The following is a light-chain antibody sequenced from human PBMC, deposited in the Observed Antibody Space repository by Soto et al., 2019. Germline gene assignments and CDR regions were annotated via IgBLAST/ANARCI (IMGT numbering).Light chain of an antibody. CDR2: AAS. CDR1: QSIATY. V-gene: IGKV1-39*01. J-gene: IGKJ1*01. Sequence: DIEMTQSPSSLSVSVGDSVTINCRTSQSIATYLNWYQQKPGKAPKLLIYAASSLQSGVPSRFSGSGSGTELPLTITSLRPDDFATYYCQQSYSILWTFGQGTKVDIK. CDR3: QQSYSILWT.